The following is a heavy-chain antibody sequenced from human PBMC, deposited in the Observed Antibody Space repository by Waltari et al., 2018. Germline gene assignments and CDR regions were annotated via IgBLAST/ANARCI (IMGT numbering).Heavy chain of an antibody. Sequence: QVQLQESGPGLVKPSETLSLTCTVFGGSISSYYWSWIRQPPGTGLEWIGYSGNKYNPSLKSRVTISLDTSKNQFSLKLSSVTAADTAVYYCARSYTVTTSPIAGYWGQGTLVTVSS. D-gene: IGHD4-17*01. CDR2: YSGN. CDR3: ARSYTVTTSPIAGY. CDR1: GGSISSYY. V-gene: IGHV4-59*01. J-gene: IGHJ4*02.